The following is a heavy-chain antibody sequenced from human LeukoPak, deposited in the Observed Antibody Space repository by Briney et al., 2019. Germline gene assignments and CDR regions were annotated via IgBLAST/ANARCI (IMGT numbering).Heavy chain of an antibody. J-gene: IGHJ6*03. V-gene: IGHV1-69*13. CDR1: GGAFSSYA. D-gene: IGHD7-27*01. Sequence: SVKVSCKASGGAFSSYAFSWVRQAPDQGLGWMGGIVPMFGTPTYSQKFKGRITLTADESTSTAYMELSSLRSEDTALYYCATDHERAGDISFFYLDVWGKGTTVIVSS. CDR2: IVPMFGTP. CDR3: ATDHERAGDISFFYLDV.